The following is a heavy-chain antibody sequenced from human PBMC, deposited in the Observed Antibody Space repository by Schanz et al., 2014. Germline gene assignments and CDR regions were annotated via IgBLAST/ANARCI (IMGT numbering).Heavy chain of an antibody. CDR1: GGSISSSGYY. Sequence: QLQLQESGPGLVKPSETLSLTCTVSGGSISSSGYYWGWIRQHPGKGLEWIGYISYSGTTYYNPSLKSRVTISVSTSKTQFSLKLSSVTAADTAVYYCARDALGGPHNWFDPWGQGTLVSVSS. J-gene: IGHJ5*02. V-gene: IGHV4-31*03. CDR3: ARDALGGPHNWFDP. CDR2: ISYSGTT. D-gene: IGHD3-16*01.